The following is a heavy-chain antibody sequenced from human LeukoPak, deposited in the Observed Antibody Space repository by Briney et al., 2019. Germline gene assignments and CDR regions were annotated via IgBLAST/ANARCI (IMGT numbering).Heavy chain of an antibody. V-gene: IGHV4-4*02. CDR2: IYHSGST. CDR3: ARISQAGGEVY. J-gene: IGHJ4*02. CDR1: AFTFSSYTM. Sequence: GSLRLSCAASAFTFSSYTMSWVRQAPGKGLEWIGEIYHSGSTNYNPSLKSRVTISVDKSKNQFSLKLSSVTAADTAVYYCARISQAGGEVYWGQGTLVTVSS. D-gene: IGHD3-3*02.